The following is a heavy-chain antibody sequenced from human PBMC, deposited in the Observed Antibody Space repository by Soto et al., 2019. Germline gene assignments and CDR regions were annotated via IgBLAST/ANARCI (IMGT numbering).Heavy chain of an antibody. Sequence: QVRLVQSGAEVKRPGASVKVSCKTYGYSFTVYGISWVRQAPGQGLEWMGWMSTYTGDTNYARKFRGRVTMTTDIPASTASTELRSLTSDDTAVYYCARDPGGATGFDPWGQGTPVIVST. CDR3: ARDPGGATGFDP. J-gene: IGHJ5*02. CDR2: MSTYTGDT. V-gene: IGHV1-18*01. CDR1: GYSFTVYG. D-gene: IGHD3-10*01.